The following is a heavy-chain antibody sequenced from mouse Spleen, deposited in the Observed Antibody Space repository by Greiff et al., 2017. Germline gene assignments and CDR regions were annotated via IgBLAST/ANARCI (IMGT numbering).Heavy chain of an antibody. D-gene: IGHD1-1*01. Sequence: VKLMESGPELVRPGVSVKISCKGSGYTFTDYAMHWVKQSHAKSLEWIGVISTYSGNTNYNQKFKGKATMTVDKSSSTAYMELARLTSEDSAIYYCATESTAVGPPYFDVWGAGTTVTVSS. CDR2: ISTYSGNT. CDR3: ATESTAVGPPYFDV. CDR1: GYTFTDYA. J-gene: IGHJ1*01. V-gene: IGHV1-67*01.